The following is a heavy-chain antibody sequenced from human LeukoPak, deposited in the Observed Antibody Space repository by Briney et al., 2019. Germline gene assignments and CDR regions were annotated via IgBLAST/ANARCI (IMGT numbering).Heavy chain of an antibody. CDR1: GFTFSGYA. J-gene: IGHJ4*02. Sequence: GGSLRLSCAASGFTFSGYAVHWVRQAPGKGLEWVAVIAYDGSNKYHADSVKGRFTISRDNSKNTLYLQMNSLRAEDTAVYYCARETGSAVGSTDFDYWGQGTLVTVSS. V-gene: IGHV3-30-3*01. CDR3: ARETGSAVGSTDFDY. CDR2: IAYDGSNK. D-gene: IGHD4-17*01.